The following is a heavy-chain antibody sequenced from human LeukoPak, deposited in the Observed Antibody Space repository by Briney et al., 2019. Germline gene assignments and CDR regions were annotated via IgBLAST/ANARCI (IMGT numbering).Heavy chain of an antibody. Sequence: GGSLRLSCAASGFTFSSYGMHWVRQAPGKGLEWVAVIWYDGSNKYYADSVKGRFTISRDNSKNTLYLQMNSLRAEDTAVYHCARDLSGMDVWGQGTTVTVSS. J-gene: IGHJ6*02. V-gene: IGHV3-33*01. CDR2: IWYDGSNK. CDR1: GFTFSSYG. D-gene: IGHD3-9*01. CDR3: ARDLSGMDV.